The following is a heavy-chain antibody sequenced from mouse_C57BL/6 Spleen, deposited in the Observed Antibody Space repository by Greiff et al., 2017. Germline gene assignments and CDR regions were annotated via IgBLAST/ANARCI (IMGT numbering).Heavy chain of an antibody. CDR2: ISDGGSYT. D-gene: IGHD2-14*01. V-gene: IGHV5-4*01. Sequence: EVQLVESGGGLVKPGGSLKLSCAASGFTFSSYAMSWVRQTPEKRLEWVATISDGGSYTYYPDNVKGRFTISRDNAKNNLYLQMSHLKSEDTAMYYCARDNYREFAYWGQGTLVTVSA. CDR3: ARDNYREFAY. CDR1: GFTFSSYA. J-gene: IGHJ3*01.